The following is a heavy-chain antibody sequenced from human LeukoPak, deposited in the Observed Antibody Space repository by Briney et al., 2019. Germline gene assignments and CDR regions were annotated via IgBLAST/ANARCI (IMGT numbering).Heavy chain of an antibody. CDR3: ARRPDYGGTPTFEY. CDR2: IYSDGST. CDR1: GLTVTSNY. Sequence: PGGSLRLSCVASGLTVTSNYMSWVRQAPGKGLEWVSVIYSDGSTYYADSVKGRFSISRDNSKNTLYLQLNSLRVEDTAVYYCARRPDYGGTPTFEYCGQGTLVTVSS. J-gene: IGHJ4*02. V-gene: IGHV3-66*01. D-gene: IGHD4-23*01.